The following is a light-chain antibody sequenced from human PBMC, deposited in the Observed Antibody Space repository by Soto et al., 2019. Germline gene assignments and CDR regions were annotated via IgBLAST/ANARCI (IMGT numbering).Light chain of an antibody. CDR3: SSFTSSSTQV. CDR2: DVS. Sequence: QSALTQPASVSGSPGQSITISCTGTSSDVGGYNYVSWYQQHPGKVPKLMIYDVSNRPSGVVNRFSGSKSGNTASLTISGLPAEDEADYYCSSFTSSSTQVFGTGTKVTVL. V-gene: IGLV2-14*01. CDR1: SSDVGGYNY. J-gene: IGLJ1*01.